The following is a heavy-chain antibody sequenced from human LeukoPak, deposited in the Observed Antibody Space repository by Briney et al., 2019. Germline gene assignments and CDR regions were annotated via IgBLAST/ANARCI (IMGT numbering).Heavy chain of an antibody. CDR2: IYHSGST. J-gene: IGHJ3*01. V-gene: IGHV4-30-2*01. CDR1: GGSISSGGYS. Sequence: PSETLSLTCAVSGGSISSGGYSWSWIRQPPGKGLEWIGYIYHSGSTYYNPSLKSRVTISVDRSKNQFSLKLSSVTAADTAVYYCARAIESITIFGVVNDAFDVWGQGTMVTVSS. D-gene: IGHD3-3*01. CDR3: ARAIESITIFGVVNDAFDV.